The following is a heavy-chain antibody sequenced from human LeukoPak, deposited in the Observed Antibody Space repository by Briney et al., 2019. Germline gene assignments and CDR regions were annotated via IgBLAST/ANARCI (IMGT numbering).Heavy chain of an antibody. V-gene: IGHV3-30-3*01. CDR2: ISYDGSNK. CDR1: GFTFSSYA. J-gene: IGHJ4*02. CDR3: ARNYWYLVDY. D-gene: IGHD2-8*02. Sequence: PGGSLRLSCAASGFTFSSYAMHWVRQAPGKGLEWVAVISYDGSNKYYADSVKGRFTISRDNSKNTLYLQMNSLRAEDTAMYYCARNYWYLVDYWGQGTLVTVSS.